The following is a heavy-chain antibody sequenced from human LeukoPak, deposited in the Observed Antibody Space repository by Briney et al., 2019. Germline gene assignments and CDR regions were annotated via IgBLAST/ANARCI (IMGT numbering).Heavy chain of an antibody. D-gene: IGHD1-26*01. V-gene: IGHV3-48*01. CDR1: RFTFRNYA. Sequence: GGSLRLSCGASRFTFRNYAMNWVRQAPGKGLEWISYISSSTSTMYYADSVKGRFTVSRDNSKNTLYLQMSSLRAEDTAVYYCAKGVGATQSYYFDYWGQGTLVTVSS. CDR2: ISSSTSTM. CDR3: AKGVGATQSYYFDY. J-gene: IGHJ4*02.